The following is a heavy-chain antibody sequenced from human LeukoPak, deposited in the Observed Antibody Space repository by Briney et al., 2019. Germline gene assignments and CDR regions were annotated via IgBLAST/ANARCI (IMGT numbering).Heavy chain of an antibody. J-gene: IGHJ4*02. CDR3: AQDKRVVPAAISDY. Sequence: PGGSLRLSCAASGFTFSSYAMSWVRRAPGKGLEWVSAISGSGGSTYYADSVKGRFTISRDNSKNTLYLQMNSLRAEDTAVYYCAQDKRVVPAAISDYWGQGTLVTVSS. CDR1: GFTFSSYA. V-gene: IGHV3-23*01. CDR2: ISGSGGST. D-gene: IGHD2-2*02.